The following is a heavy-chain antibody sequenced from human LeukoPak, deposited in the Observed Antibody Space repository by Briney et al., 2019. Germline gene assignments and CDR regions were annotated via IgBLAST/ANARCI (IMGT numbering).Heavy chain of an antibody. CDR3: ARENAILRDAFDI. V-gene: IGHV3-66*01. CDR1: GFTVSSNY. J-gene: IGHJ3*02. CDR2: IYSAGST. D-gene: IGHD2-21*01. Sequence: GRSLRLSCAPSGFTVSSNYMSWVHQPQGKGLGWVSFIYSAGSTYYADSVKGRFTISRDNSKNTLYLQMNSLGAEDTAVDYGARENAILRDAFDIWGQGTMVTVSS.